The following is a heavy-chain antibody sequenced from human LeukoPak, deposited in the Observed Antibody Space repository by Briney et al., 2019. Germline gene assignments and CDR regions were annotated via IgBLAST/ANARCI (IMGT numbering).Heavy chain of an antibody. J-gene: IGHJ4*02. CDR1: GYTFTSYD. CDR2: MNPNSGNT. CDR3: ASSLGLEFPYYFDY. V-gene: IGHV1-8*03. Sequence: ASVKVSCKASGYTFTSYDINWVRQAPGQGLEWMGWMNPNSGNTGYAQKFQGRVTITRNTSISTAYMELSSLRSEDTAVYYCASSLGLEFPYYFDYWGQGTLVTVSS. D-gene: IGHD3-16*02.